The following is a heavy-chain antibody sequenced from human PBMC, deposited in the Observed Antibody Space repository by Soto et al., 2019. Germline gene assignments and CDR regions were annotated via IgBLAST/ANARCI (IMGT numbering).Heavy chain of an antibody. CDR3: ARFPYYYGSGSYYSYYYYGMDV. V-gene: IGHV4-34*01. CDR1: GGSFSGYY. J-gene: IGHJ6*02. CDR2: INHSGST. Sequence: KPSETLSLTCAVYGGSFSGYYWSWIRQPPGKGLEWIGEINHSGSTNYNPSLKSRVTISVDTSKNQFSLKLSSVTAADTAVYYCARFPYYYGSGSYYSYYYYGMDVWGQGTTVNVSS. D-gene: IGHD3-10*01.